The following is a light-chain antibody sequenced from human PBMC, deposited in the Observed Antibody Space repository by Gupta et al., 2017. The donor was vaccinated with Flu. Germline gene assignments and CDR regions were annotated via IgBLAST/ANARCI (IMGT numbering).Light chain of an antibody. CDR2: EVT. CDR1: TSDIGGYNY. V-gene: IGLV2-8*01. Sequence: QSALTQPPPASGSPGHSGTISCTGSTSDIGGYNYVSWYRQPPAKLPKLRIDEVTKRHSGLPDRSSGSKSGTKAFITVSGLHDEDESYDDWESNAENTRVLFGGGTKLTVL. CDR3: ESNAENTRVL. J-gene: IGLJ3*02.